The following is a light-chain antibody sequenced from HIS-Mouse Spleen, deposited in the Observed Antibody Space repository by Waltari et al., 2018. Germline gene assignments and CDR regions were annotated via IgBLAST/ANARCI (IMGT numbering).Light chain of an antibody. J-gene: IGLJ2*01. Sequence: QSALPQPASVSGSPGQSITISCTGTSSDVGGYNYVPWYQQHPGKAPNLIIYEVSNRPSGVSNRFSGSKSGNTASLTISGLQAEDEADYYCSSYTSSSTLVVFGGGTKLTVL. CDR2: EVS. V-gene: IGLV2-14*01. CDR3: SSYTSSSTLVV. CDR1: SSDVGGYNY.